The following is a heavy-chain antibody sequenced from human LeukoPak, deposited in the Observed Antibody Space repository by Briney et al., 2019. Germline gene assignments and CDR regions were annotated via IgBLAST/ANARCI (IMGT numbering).Heavy chain of an antibody. CDR1: GDSISSYF. CDR3: ARGEVGTTTYYFDY. Sequence: PSETLSLTCTVSGDSISSYFWSWIRQPPGKGLEWIGYIYYSGTTNYNPSLKSRVTISIDTCKNQFSLKLSSVTAADTAVYYCARGEVGTTTYYFDYWGQGTLVTVSS. V-gene: IGHV4-59*01. D-gene: IGHD1-26*01. J-gene: IGHJ4*02. CDR2: IYYSGTT.